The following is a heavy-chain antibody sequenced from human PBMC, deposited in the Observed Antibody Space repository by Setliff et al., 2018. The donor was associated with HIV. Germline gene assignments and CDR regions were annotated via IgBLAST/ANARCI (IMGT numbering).Heavy chain of an antibody. CDR1: HGSITSTSYY. J-gene: IGHJ3*02. D-gene: IGHD2-8*01. Sequence: PSETLSLTCIVSHGSITSTSYYWGWVRQSPGRGLEWIGSIYYSGRTYYNPSLKSRLSMSVDTSRNQFSLDLTSVTAADTAVYFCARPTTGVGGGAAFDIWGQGTMVTVSS. V-gene: IGHV4-39*01. CDR2: IYYSGRT. CDR3: ARPTTGVGGGAAFDI.